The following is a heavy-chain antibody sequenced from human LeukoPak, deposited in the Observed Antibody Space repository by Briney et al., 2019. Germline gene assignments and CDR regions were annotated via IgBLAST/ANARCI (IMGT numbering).Heavy chain of an antibody. V-gene: IGHV3-21*01. D-gene: IGHD3-22*01. CDR1: GFTFSTYT. CDR3: ASGSDSSGYYPVSFDY. J-gene: IGHJ4*02. CDR2: ISSSSSYI. Sequence: GGSLRLSCAASGFTFSTYTMNWVRQAPGKGLEWVSSISSSSSYIYYADSVKGRFTISSDNAKNSLYLRMNSLRAEDTAVYYCASGSDSSGYYPVSFDYWGQGTLVTVSS.